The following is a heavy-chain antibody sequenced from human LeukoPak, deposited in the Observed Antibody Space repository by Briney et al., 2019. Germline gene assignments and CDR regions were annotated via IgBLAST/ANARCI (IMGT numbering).Heavy chain of an antibody. CDR1: GFIVSSNY. CDR3: ASPSSGQSFDI. CDR2: IYTGGNT. Sequence: PGGSLRLSCAASGFIVSSNYMNWVRQAPGKGLEWVSVIYTGGNTYYADSVKGRFTIFRDNSKNTLYLQMHSLRAEDTAVYYCASPSSGQSFDIWGQGTMVTVSS. J-gene: IGHJ3*02. D-gene: IGHD6-19*01. V-gene: IGHV3-53*01.